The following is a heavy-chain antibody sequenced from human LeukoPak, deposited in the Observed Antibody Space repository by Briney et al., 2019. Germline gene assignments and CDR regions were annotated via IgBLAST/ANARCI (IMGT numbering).Heavy chain of an antibody. CDR2: ISSSSSYI. CDR1: GFTFSSYS. Sequence: GGSLRLSCAASGFTFSSYSMNWVRQAPGKGLEWVSSISSSSSYIYYADSVKGRFTISRDNAKNSLYLQMNSLRAEDTAVYYCARAYDYVWGSYPLDYWGQGTLVTVSS. D-gene: IGHD3-16*02. V-gene: IGHV3-21*01. J-gene: IGHJ4*02. CDR3: ARAYDYVWGSYPLDY.